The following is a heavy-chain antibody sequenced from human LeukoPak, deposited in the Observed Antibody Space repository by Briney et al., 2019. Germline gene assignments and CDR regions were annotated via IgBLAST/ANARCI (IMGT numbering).Heavy chain of an antibody. D-gene: IGHD2-2*01. CDR2: IRYDGSNK. CDR1: GFTFSSYG. Sequence: PGGSLRLSCAASGFTFSSYGMHWVRQAPGKGLEWVAFIRYDGSNKYYADSVKGRFTISRDNSKNTLYLQMNSLRAEDTAVYYCAKGDCSSASCSFDYWGQGTLVTVSS. CDR3: AKGDCSSASCSFDY. J-gene: IGHJ4*02. V-gene: IGHV3-30*02.